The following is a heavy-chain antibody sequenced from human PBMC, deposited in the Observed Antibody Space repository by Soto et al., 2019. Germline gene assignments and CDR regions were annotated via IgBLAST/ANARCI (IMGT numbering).Heavy chain of an antibody. Sequence: QVQLQESGPGLVKPSQTLSLTCTVSGGSISSGGYYWSWIRQHPGKGLEWIGYVYYSGSTYYNPSLKSRVTISVDTSKNQSSLKLSSVTAADTAVYYCARDLNDILTGYYHDAFDIWGQGTMVTVSS. CDR2: VYYSGST. CDR1: GGSISSGGYY. V-gene: IGHV4-31*03. CDR3: ARDLNDILTGYYHDAFDI. D-gene: IGHD3-9*01. J-gene: IGHJ3*02.